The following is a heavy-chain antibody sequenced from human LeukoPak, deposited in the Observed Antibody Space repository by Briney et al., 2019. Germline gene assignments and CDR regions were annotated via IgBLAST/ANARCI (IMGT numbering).Heavy chain of an antibody. Sequence: GGSLRLSCAASGFTFSSYSMNWVRQAPGKGLEWVSSISSSSSDIYYADSVKGRFTISRDNAKNSLYLQMNSLRAEDTAVYYCARDFGSGSSYCDYWGQGTLVTVSS. V-gene: IGHV3-21*01. CDR1: GFTFSSYS. J-gene: IGHJ4*02. D-gene: IGHD2-15*01. CDR2: ISSSSSDI. CDR3: ARDFGSGSSYCDY.